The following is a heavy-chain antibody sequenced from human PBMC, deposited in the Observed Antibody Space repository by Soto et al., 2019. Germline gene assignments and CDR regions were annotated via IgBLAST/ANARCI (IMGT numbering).Heavy chain of an antibody. D-gene: IGHD6-13*01. V-gene: IGHV4-59*08. CDR2: IYYSGST. J-gene: IGHJ4*02. CDR3: AALGAAGDFDY. Sequence: PSETLSLTCTVSGGSISSYYWSWIRQPPGKGLEWIGYIYYSGSTNYNPSLKSRVTISVDTSKNQFSLKLSSVTAADTAVYYCAALGAAGDFDYWGQGTLVTVSS. CDR1: GGSISSYY.